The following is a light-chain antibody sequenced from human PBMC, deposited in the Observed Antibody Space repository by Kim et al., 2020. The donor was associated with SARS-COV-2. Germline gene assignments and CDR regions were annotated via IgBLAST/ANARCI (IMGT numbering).Light chain of an antibody. Sequence: DIQMTQSPSTLSASVGDTVTITCRASQTIGTWLAWYQQKPGKAPKLVIYDTSTLESGVPSRFSGSGSGTEFTLTISSLQPEDFATYYCQRCTTYSGTFGQGTKVDIK. J-gene: IGKJ1*01. CDR2: DTS. V-gene: IGKV1-5*01. CDR1: QTIGTW. CDR3: QRCTTYSGT.